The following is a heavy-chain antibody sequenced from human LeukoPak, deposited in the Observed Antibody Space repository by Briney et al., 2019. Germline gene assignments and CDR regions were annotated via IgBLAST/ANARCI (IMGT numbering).Heavy chain of an antibody. J-gene: IGHJ6*03. CDR2: IKQDGSEK. V-gene: IGHV3-7*01. CDR1: GFTFSSYW. D-gene: IGHD2-21*02. Sequence: GGSLRLSRAASGFTFSSYWMNWVRQAPGKGLEWVANIKQDGSEKYYVDSVKGRFTISRDNAKNSLYLQMNSLRAEDTAVYYCARDSGVTEIYYYYYMDVWGKGTTVTVSS. CDR3: ARDSGVTEIYYYYYMDV.